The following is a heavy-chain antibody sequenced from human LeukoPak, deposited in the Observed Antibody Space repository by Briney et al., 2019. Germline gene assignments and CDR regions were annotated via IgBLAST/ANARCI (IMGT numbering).Heavy chain of an antibody. D-gene: IGHD6-6*01. J-gene: IGHJ4*02. CDR3: AREYSSSPLDY. CDR2: IYTSGST. V-gene: IGHV4-61*02. Sequence: SETLSLTCTVSGGSISSGSYYWSWIRQPAGKGLEWIGRIYTSGSTNYNPSLKSRVTISVDTSKNQFSLKLSSVTAADTAVYYCAREYSSSPLDYWGQGTLDTVSS. CDR1: GGSISSGSYY.